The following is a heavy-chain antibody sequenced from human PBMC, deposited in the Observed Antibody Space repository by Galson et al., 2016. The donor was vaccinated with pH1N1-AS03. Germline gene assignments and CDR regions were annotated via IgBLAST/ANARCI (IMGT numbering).Heavy chain of an antibody. V-gene: IGHV3-23*01. CDR1: GFSFSTYA. Sequence: SLRLSCAASGFSFSTYAMTWVRQAPGKGLEWVSGISGSGGTTYYAESVKGRSAISRDNSKNTLYLLMNSLRAEDTAVYYCAKGDDFWSGYSPNCYYCMDVWGKGTTVTVSS. CDR3: AKGDDFWSGYSPNCYYCMDV. CDR2: ISGSGGTT. J-gene: IGHJ6*03. D-gene: IGHD3-3*01.